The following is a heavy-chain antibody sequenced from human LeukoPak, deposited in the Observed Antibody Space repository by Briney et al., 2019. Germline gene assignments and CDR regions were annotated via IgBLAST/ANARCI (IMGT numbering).Heavy chain of an antibody. CDR2: ISSNGGST. D-gene: IGHD2-8*01. Sequence: GGSLRLSCAASGFTFSSYVMHWVRQAPGKGLEYVSAISSNGGSTYYTNSVKGRFTISRDNSKNTLYLQMGSLRAEDMAIYYCARSKRYCTNGICYTNGGFDHWGQGTLVTVSS. CDR3: ARSKRYCTNGICYTNGGFDH. CDR1: GFTFSSYV. V-gene: IGHV3-64*01. J-gene: IGHJ4*02.